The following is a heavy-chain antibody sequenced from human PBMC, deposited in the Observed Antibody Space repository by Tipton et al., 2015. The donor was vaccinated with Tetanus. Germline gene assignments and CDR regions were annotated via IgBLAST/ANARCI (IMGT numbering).Heavy chain of an antibody. V-gene: IGHV3-23*01. CDR3: ARGLPREPHYFDY. D-gene: IGHD1-26*01. CDR1: GFTFPKFP. J-gene: IGHJ4*02. CDR2: ISGSGART. Sequence: PLRLSCAASGFTFPKFPMSWVRQAPGKGLEWVSAISGSGARTSYADSVKGRFTVSRDNSKSTLYLQMNSLRAEDTAVYFCARGLPREPHYFDYWGQGKQVLVSS.